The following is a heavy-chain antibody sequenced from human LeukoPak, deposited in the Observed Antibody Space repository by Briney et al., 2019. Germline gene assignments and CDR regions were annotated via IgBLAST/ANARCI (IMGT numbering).Heavy chain of an antibody. CDR2: ISGSGGST. D-gene: IGHD3-10*01. CDR1: GHTFSSYA. CDR3: AKREPYYYGSGSYARFDY. J-gene: IGHJ4*02. Sequence: GGSLRLSCAASGHTFSSYAMSWVRQAPGKGLEWVSAISGSGGSTYYADSVKGRFTISRDNSKNTLYLQMNSLRAEDTAVYYCAKREPYYYGSGSYARFDYWGQGTLVTVSS. V-gene: IGHV3-23*01.